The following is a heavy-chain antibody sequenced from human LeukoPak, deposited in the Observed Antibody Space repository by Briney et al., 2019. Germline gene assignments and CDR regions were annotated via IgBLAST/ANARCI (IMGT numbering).Heavy chain of an antibody. Sequence: PSETLSLTCAVYGGSLRGYHWSWIRQPPGKGLEWIGEINDSARTNYNPSLKSRVTISVDTSKNQFSLKLTSVTAADTAVYYCARGGGSGGSGSYLGYWGQGSLVTVSS. V-gene: IGHV4-34*01. CDR2: INDSART. CDR1: GGSLRGYH. J-gene: IGHJ4*02. CDR3: ARGGGSGGSGSYLGY. D-gene: IGHD3-10*01.